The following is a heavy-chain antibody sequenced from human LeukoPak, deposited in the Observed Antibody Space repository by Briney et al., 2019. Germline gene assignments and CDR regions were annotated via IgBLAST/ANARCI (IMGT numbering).Heavy chain of an antibody. CDR2: ITSTSTYI. Sequence: GGSLRLSCAASGFTLSSYNMNWVRQARGKGLEWVSTITSTSTYIAYADSVKGQLTISRDNADNSLYLQMNSVRDDDTAVYYCAKERPHGMDVWGQGTAVTVSS. CDR3: AKERPHGMDV. D-gene: IGHD6-6*01. V-gene: IGHV3-21*01. J-gene: IGHJ6*02. CDR1: GFTLSSYN.